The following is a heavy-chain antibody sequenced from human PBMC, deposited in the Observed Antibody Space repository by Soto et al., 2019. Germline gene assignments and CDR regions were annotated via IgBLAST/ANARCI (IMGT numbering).Heavy chain of an antibody. V-gene: IGHV4-61*01. CDR2: IYYSGST. D-gene: IGHD3-3*01. CDR1: GGSISSSSYY. Sequence: SETLSLTCTVSGGSISSSSYYWSCIRQPPGKGLEWIGYIYYSGSTNYNPSLKSRVTISVDTSKNQFSLKLSSVTAADTAVYYCASSENYDFWSGYPNWFDPWGQGTLVTVSS. CDR3: ASSENYDFWSGYPNWFDP. J-gene: IGHJ5*02.